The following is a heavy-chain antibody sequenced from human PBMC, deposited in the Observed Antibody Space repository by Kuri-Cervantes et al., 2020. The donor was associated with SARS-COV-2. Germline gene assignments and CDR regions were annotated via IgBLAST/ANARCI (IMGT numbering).Heavy chain of an antibody. D-gene: IGHD3-3*01. Sequence: GESLKISCAASGFTFSSYWMHWVRQAPGKGLGWVSRINSDGSSTSYADSVKGRFTISRDNAKNTLYLQMNSLRDEDTAVYYCAHFQTYYDFWSGYPVDYWGQGTLVTVSS. CDR1: GFTFSSYW. V-gene: IGHV3-74*01. CDR2: INSDGSST. J-gene: IGHJ4*02. CDR3: AHFQTYYDFWSGYPVDY.